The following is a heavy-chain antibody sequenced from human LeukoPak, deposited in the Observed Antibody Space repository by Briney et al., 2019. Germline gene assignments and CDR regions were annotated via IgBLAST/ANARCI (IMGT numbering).Heavy chain of an antibody. Sequence: PSETLSLTCTVSGYSISSGYYWGWIRQPPGKGLEWIGSIYHSGSTNYNPSLKSRVTISVDTSKNQFSLKLRSVTAADTAVYYCARTTEGGYTYDYFYYYYMDVWGKGTTVTISS. V-gene: IGHV4-38-2*02. D-gene: IGHD5-18*01. CDR3: ARTTEGGYTYDYFYYYYMDV. CDR1: GYSISSGYY. CDR2: IYHSGST. J-gene: IGHJ6*03.